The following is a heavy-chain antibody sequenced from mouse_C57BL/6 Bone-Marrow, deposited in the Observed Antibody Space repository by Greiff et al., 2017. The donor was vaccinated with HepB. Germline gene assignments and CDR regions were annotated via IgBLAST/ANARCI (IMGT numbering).Heavy chain of an antibody. Sequence: QVQLQQPGAELVRPGSSVKLSCKASGYTFTSYWMDWVKQRPGQGLEWIGNISPSDSETHYNQKFKDKAKLTVDKSSSTAYMQLSSLTSDDSAVYYCARKRITTFDYWGQGTTLTVSS. CDR1: GYTFTSYW. J-gene: IGHJ2*01. CDR2: ISPSDSET. V-gene: IGHV1-61*01. D-gene: IGHD1-1*01. CDR3: ARKRITTFDY.